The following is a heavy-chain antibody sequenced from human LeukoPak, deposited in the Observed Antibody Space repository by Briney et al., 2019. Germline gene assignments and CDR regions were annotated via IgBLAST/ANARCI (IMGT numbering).Heavy chain of an antibody. CDR3: ARLWGYYYCYYMDV. Sequence: PETLSLTCAVYGGSLSGYYWSWIRQPPGKGLEWIGEINHSGSTNYTPSLKGRVTISVDTSKNQSSLKLSSVTAADTAVYYWARLWGYYYCYYMDVCGKGTTVTISS. D-gene: IGHD3-16*01. CDR1: GGSLSGYY. CDR2: INHSGST. J-gene: IGHJ6*03. V-gene: IGHV4-34*01.